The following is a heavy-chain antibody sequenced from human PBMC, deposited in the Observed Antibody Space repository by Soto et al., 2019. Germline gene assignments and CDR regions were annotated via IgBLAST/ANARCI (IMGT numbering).Heavy chain of an antibody. Sequence: SETLSLTCTVSGDSISGGASFWSWIRQPPGKGLEWIANVYYSGSSYYNPSLKSRLTISVDTTKNQFSLQLKSMTAADTAVYYCAKLSCTSSTCYFPGWFDPWGQGTLVTVS. D-gene: IGHD2-2*01. CDR2: VYYSGSS. CDR1: GDSISGGASF. CDR3: AKLSCTSSTCYFPGWFDP. V-gene: IGHV4-31*03. J-gene: IGHJ5*02.